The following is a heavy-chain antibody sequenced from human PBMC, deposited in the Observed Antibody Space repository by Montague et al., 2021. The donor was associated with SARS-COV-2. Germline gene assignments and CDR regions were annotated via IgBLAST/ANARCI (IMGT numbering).Heavy chain of an antibody. CDR2: LYYSGVT. CDR3: ARGGKSDIVLVPSALDF. Sequence: SETLSLTCTVAGGSINAYYWTWSRQPPGKGLDWIGFLYYSGVTNYNPSLNSRGTMSLYTSKNQFSLRLSSVTAADTAVYYCARGGKSDIVLVPSALDFWGRGIPVTVSS. V-gene: IGHV4-59*08. J-gene: IGHJ4*02. D-gene: IGHD2-15*01. CDR1: GGSINAYY.